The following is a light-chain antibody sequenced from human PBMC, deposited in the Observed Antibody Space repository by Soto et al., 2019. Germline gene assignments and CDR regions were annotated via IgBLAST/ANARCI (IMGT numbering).Light chain of an antibody. CDR3: QQYNNYSQA. CDR2: EAS. J-gene: IGKJ4*01. CDR1: QSVSSC. V-gene: IGKV3-11*01. Sequence: EIALTQSPARLSLSPGGRATLSCRASQSVSSCLAWYQQKPGQAPRLLIYEASSLATGIPARFSGSGSGTDFTLTISSLEPDDFAAYYCQQYNNYSQAFGRGTKVDI.